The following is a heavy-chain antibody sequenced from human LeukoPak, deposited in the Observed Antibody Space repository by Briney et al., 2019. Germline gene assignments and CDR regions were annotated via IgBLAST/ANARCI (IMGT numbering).Heavy chain of an antibody. CDR1: GFTFSDSW. J-gene: IGHJ5*02. D-gene: IGHD4-23*01. CDR3: ARDLGLRGST. CDR2: MYGDMSDI. Sequence: GGSLRLSCEVSGFTFSDSWMHWVRQTPGKGLVWVSRMYGDMSDISYADSVTGRFTTSRDNAKNTVYLQMNSLRGEDTAVYYCARDLGLRGSTWGQGTLVTVSS. V-gene: IGHV3-74*01.